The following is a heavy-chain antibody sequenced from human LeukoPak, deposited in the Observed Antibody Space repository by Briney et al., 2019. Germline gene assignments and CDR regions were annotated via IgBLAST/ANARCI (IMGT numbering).Heavy chain of an antibody. Sequence: SETLSLTCTVSGGSISSGSYYWSWIRQPAGKGLEWIGRIYTSGSTNYNPSLKSRVTISVDTSKNQFSLKLSSVTAADTAVYYCARRYYYGSGSYYHFDYWGQGTLVTVSS. D-gene: IGHD3-10*01. V-gene: IGHV4-61*02. CDR2: IYTSGST. CDR3: ARRYYYGSGSYYHFDY. CDR1: GGSISSGSYY. J-gene: IGHJ4*02.